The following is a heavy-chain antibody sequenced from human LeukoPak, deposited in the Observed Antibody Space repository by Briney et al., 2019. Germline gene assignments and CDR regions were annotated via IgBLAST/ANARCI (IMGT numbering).Heavy chain of an antibody. D-gene: IGHD3-10*01. CDR3: ARRANNYGSGYFDY. V-gene: IGHV4-59*08. CDR1: GGSISSSY. CDR2: IYYSRST. J-gene: IGHJ4*02. Sequence: NPSETLSLTCTVSGGSISSSYWSWIRQPPGKGLEWIRYIYYSRSTNYNPSLKSRVTISVDTSKNQFSLKLNSVTAADTAVYYCARRANNYGSGYFDYWGQGTLVTVSS.